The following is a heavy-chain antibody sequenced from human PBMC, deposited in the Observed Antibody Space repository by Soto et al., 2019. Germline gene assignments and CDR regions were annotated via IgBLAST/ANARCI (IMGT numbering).Heavy chain of an antibody. CDR3: ARGGARSFDY. CDR1: GFTFKTHW. Sequence: VQLVESGGGLVQPGGSLRLSCEASGFTFKTHWMHWVRQVPGEGLMWVSRIVGDETSTTYADSVKGRFTISRDNAKNTLYLQMNSLRVEDTAVYYCARGGARSFDYWGQGTLVTVSS. CDR2: IVGDETST. J-gene: IGHJ4*02. D-gene: IGHD3-16*01. V-gene: IGHV3-74*01.